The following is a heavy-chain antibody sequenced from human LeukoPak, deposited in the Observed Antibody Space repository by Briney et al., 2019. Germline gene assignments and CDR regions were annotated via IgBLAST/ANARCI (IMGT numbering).Heavy chain of an antibody. V-gene: IGHV3-7*01. CDR2: IKEDGSEE. J-gene: IGHJ3*01. Sequence: GGSLRLSCAASGFTFSSYWMSWVRQAPGKGPEFVANIKEDGSEESYVDSVKGRFTISRDNAKKSVSLQMSSVRVEDTAVYYCARDPGYSAFDVWGQGAMVIVSS. CDR3: ARDPGYSAFDV. D-gene: IGHD5-18*01. CDR1: GFTFSSYW.